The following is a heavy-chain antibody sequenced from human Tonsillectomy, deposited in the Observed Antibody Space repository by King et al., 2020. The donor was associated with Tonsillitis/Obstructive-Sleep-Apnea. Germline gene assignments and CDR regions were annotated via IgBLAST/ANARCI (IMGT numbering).Heavy chain of an antibody. D-gene: IGHD2-15*01. V-gene: IGHV4-59*01. Sequence: VQLQESGPGLVKPSETLSLTCTVSGGSISSYYWSWIRQPPGKGLEWMGYIYNSGRNNYNPSLKSRVTISVDTSKNQFSLKLSSVTAADTAVYYCARDRVAGSDFDYWGQGTLVTVSS. CDR2: IYNSGRN. CDR3: ARDRVAGSDFDY. J-gene: IGHJ4*02. CDR1: GGSISSYY.